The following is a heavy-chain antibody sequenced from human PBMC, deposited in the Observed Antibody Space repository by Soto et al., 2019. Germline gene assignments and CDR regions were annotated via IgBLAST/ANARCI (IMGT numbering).Heavy chain of an antibody. V-gene: IGHV1-69*13. CDR1: GGTFSSYA. J-gene: IGHJ1*01. CDR2: IIPIFGTA. Sequence: GASVKVSCKASGGTFSSYAISWVRQAPGQGLEWMGGIIPIFGTANYAQKFQGRVTITADESTSTAYMELSSLRSEDTAVYYCARLGDYYDSSGYYFRALQHWGQGTLVTV. CDR3: ARLGDYYDSSGYYFRALQH. D-gene: IGHD3-22*01.